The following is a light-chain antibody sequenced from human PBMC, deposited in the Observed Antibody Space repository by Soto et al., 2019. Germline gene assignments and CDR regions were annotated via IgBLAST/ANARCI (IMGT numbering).Light chain of an antibody. V-gene: IGLV2-11*01. J-gene: IGLJ1*01. CDR2: DVT. CDR1: SRDVGAYNY. CDR3: CSYAGNYSYV. Sequence: QSALTQPRSVSGSPGQSVTISCTGTSRDVGAYNYVSWYQEHPGKAPKVILYDVTKRPSGVPDRFSGSKSGNTASLTISGLQSEDEADYYCCSYAGNYSYVFGTGTKLTVL.